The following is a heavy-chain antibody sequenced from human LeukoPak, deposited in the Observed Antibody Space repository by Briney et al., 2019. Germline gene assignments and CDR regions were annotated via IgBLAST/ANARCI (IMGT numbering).Heavy chain of an antibody. CDR2: VHYTWNT. CDR3: ARVASKGGMDV. V-gene: IGHV4-59*01. CDR1: GDSIGSYH. J-gene: IGHJ6*02. Sequence: PSETLSLTCSVSGDSIGSYHWSWIRQPPGKGLEWIGHVHYTWNTKYNPSLTGRVSISLDRSKNQFALSLSSLTAAVTAVYYCARVASKGGMDVWGQGTTVIVSS.